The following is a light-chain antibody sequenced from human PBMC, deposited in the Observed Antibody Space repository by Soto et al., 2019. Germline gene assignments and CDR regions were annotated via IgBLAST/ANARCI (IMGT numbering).Light chain of an antibody. CDR3: QQYNSYSPWT. V-gene: IGKV1D-16*01. CDR2: AAS. Sequence: DIQMTQSTSSVSASFGDRVTTTCWASQGISSWLAWYQQKPVKAPKLLIHAASSLQSGVPSRFSGSGSGTEFTLTISSLQPDDFATYYCQQYNSYSPWTFGQGTQVDIK. CDR1: QGISSW. J-gene: IGKJ1*01.